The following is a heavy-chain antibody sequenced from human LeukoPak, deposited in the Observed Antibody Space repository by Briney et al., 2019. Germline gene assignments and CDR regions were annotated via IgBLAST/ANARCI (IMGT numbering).Heavy chain of an antibody. CDR2: IHSSGST. V-gene: IGHV4-59*02. J-gene: IGHJ6*02. CDR1: GDSVSGYY. Sequence: SETLSLNCGVSGDSVSGYYWSWIRRPPGKGLEWIGYIHSSGSTYYHASLKRLLSLSVDTSKNQFSLNLNSVTAADTAVYYCARVGVMATVNGYRYHSLDVWGQGTTVAVSS. D-gene: IGHD3-16*01. CDR3: ARVGVMATVNGYRYHSLDV.